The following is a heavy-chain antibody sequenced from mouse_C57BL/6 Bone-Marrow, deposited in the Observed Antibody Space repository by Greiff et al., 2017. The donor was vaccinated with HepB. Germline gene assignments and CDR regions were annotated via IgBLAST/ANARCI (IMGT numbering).Heavy chain of an antibody. CDR1: GYTFTSYD. Sequence: QVQLKQSGPELVKPGASVKLSCKASGYTFTSYDINWVKQRPGQGLEWIGWIYPRDGSTKYNEKFKGKATLTVDTSSSTAYMELHSLTSEDSAVYFCARYGTTVVAPLFDYWGQGTTLTVSS. CDR3: ARYGTTVVAPLFDY. D-gene: IGHD1-1*01. J-gene: IGHJ2*01. V-gene: IGHV1-85*01. CDR2: IYPRDGST.